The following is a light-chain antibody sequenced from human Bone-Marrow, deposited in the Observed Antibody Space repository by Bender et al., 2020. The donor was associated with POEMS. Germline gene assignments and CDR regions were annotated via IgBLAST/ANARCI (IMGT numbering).Light chain of an antibody. CDR3: QTWDDITAV. CDR2: QDA. Sequence: SYELIQPPSVSLSPGQTATITCSGDKLGDKFASWYQQRPGQSPLLIIYQDAKRPSGIRGRVAGSNSGNTATLTISGTQAMDEADYYCQTWDDITAVFGGGTKLTVL. J-gene: IGLJ3*02. CDR1: KLGDKF. V-gene: IGLV3-1*01.